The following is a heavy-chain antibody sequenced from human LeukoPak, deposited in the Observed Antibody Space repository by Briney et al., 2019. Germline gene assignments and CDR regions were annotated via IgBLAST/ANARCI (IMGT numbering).Heavy chain of an antibody. V-gene: IGHV4-4*07. D-gene: IGHD6-13*01. Sequence: PSETLSLTCTVSGGSISSYYWSWIRQPAGKGLEWIGRIYASGSTNYNPSLKSRLTISVDTSKNQFSLKLSSVTAADTAVYYCARDSGIASPGRFDPWGQGTLVTVSS. CDR3: ARDSGIASPGRFDP. CDR1: GGSISSYY. CDR2: IYASGST. J-gene: IGHJ5*02.